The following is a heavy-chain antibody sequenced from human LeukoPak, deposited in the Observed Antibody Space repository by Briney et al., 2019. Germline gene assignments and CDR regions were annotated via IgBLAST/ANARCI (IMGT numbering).Heavy chain of an antibody. Sequence: SVKVSCKASGGTFSSFAISWVRQAPGQGLEWMGRIIPKLGIANYAQNFQGRITITADTSTSTAYMELSSLRSEDTAVYYCARDLYDSSGYYWDWFDPWGQGTLVTVSS. D-gene: IGHD3-22*01. CDR3: ARDLYDSSGYYWDWFDP. J-gene: IGHJ5*02. V-gene: IGHV1-69*04. CDR2: IIPKLGIA. CDR1: GGTFSSFA.